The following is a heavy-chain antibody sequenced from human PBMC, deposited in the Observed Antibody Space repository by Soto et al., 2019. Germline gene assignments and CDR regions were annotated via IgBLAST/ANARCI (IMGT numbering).Heavy chain of an antibody. CDR3: AREGASPMTDAFDI. V-gene: IGHV1-46*03. Sequence: GASMKVSCKTSGYTFTNYYIHWGRQAPGQGLEWMGIIDPRGGSTTYAQKFQGRVTMTRDTSTSTDYMELSSLRSEDTAVYYCAREGASPMTDAFDIWGQGTMVTVSS. J-gene: IGHJ3*02. D-gene: IGHD3-16*01. CDR1: GYTFTNYY. CDR2: IDPRGGST.